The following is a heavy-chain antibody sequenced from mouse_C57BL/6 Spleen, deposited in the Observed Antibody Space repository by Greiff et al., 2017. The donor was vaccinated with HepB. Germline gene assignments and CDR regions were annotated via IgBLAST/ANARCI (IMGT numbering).Heavy chain of an antibody. CDR1: GYSFTGYF. J-gene: IGHJ4*01. D-gene: IGHD2-4*01. CDR3: ARMRDYDGYAMDY. Sequence: DVKLQESGPELVKPGDSVKISCKASGYSFTGYFMNWVMQSHGKSLEWIGRINPYNGDTFYNQKFKGKATLTVDKSSSTAHMELRSLTSEDSAVYYCARMRDYDGYAMDYWGQGTSVTVSS. V-gene: IGHV1-20*01. CDR2: INPYNGDT.